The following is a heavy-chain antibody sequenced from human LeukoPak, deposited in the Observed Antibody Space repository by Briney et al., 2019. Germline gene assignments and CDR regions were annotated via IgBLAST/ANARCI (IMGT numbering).Heavy chain of an antibody. Sequence: PGGSLRLSCAASGFTFNSYAMTWVRQAPGKGLEWVSAISGSCGSTYYADSVKRRFTISRENDKTTLDLQMNSLRAEDTAVYYCAKVATVTTRYYYMDVWGKGTTVTVSS. CDR1: GFTFNSYA. D-gene: IGHD4-17*01. CDR3: AKVATVTTRYYYMDV. V-gene: IGHV3-23*01. CDR2: ISGSCGST. J-gene: IGHJ6*03.